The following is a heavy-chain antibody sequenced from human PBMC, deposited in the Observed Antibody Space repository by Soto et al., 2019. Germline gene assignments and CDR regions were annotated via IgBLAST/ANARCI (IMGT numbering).Heavy chain of an antibody. CDR1: GYTFTTYY. CDR2: INPNGGST. V-gene: IGHV1-46*01. D-gene: IGHD2-15*01. J-gene: IGHJ4*02. CDR3: SRAGDCRGGTCVHGNCDY. Sequence: QVQLVQSGAEVKRPGASVKVSCKASGYTFTTYYMHWVRQAPGQGLEWLGIINPNGGSTTYAQKFQGRVTMTRDTSTSTVYLELSSLRSEDTAVYYCSRAGDCRGGTCVHGNCDYWCQGTLVSVSA.